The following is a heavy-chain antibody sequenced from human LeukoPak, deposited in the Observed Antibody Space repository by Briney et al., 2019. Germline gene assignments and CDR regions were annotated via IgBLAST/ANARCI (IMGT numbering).Heavy chain of an antibody. Sequence: PGRSLRLSCAASGFTFSSYGMHWVRQAPGKGLEWVAVISYDGSNKYYADSVKGLFTISRDNSKNTLYLQMNSLRAEDTAVYYCAKMNYGGDSVDWYFDLWGRGTLVTVSS. J-gene: IGHJ2*01. CDR1: GFTFSSYG. CDR3: AKMNYGGDSVDWYFDL. V-gene: IGHV3-30*18. D-gene: IGHD4-23*01. CDR2: ISYDGSNK.